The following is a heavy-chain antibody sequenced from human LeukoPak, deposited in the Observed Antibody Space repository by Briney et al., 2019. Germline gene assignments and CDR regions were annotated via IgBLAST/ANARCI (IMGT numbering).Heavy chain of an antibody. Sequence: PGGSLRLSCAASGFTFSSYSMNWVRQAPGKGLEWVSYISGSSPIMSSSRSTIYYADSVKGRFTISRDNAKNSLYLQMNSLRAEDTAVYYCARDNSVGDNAWWFDPWGQGTLVTVSS. J-gene: IGHJ5*02. CDR1: GFTFSSYS. D-gene: IGHD1-26*01. CDR3: ARDNSVGDNAWWFDP. V-gene: IGHV3-48*04. CDR2: ISGSSPIMSSSRSTI.